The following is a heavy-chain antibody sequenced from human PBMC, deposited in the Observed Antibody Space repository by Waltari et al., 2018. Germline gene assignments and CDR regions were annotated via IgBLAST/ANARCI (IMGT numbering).Heavy chain of an antibody. CDR1: GFTFSSYG. J-gene: IGHJ6*03. Sequence: QVQLVESGGGVVQPGRSLRLSCAASGFTFSSYGMHWVRQAPGKGLEWVAVISYDGSNKYYEDSVKGRFTISRDNSKNTLYLQMNSLRAEDTAVYYCATYSGSDYYYYMDVWGKGTTVTISS. CDR2: ISYDGSNK. D-gene: IGHD5-12*01. CDR3: ATYSGSDYYYYMDV. V-gene: IGHV3-30*03.